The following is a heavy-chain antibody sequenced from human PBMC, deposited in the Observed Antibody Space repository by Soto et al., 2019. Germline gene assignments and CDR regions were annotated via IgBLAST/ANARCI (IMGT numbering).Heavy chain of an antibody. D-gene: IGHD1-26*01. V-gene: IGHV1-18*01. CDR1: GYTFTSYG. Sequence: ASVKVSCEASGYTFTSYGISWVRQAPGQGLEWMGWISAYNGNTNYAQKLQGRVTMTTDTSTSTAYMELRSLRSDDTAVYYCARDHGVGATCWFDPWGQGTLVTVPQ. J-gene: IGHJ5*02. CDR3: ARDHGVGATCWFDP. CDR2: ISAYNGNT.